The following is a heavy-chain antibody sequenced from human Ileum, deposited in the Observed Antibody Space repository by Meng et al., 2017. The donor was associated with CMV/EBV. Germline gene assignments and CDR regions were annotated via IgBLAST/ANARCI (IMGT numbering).Heavy chain of an antibody. CDR2: SKSKKDGATI. D-gene: IGHD2-2*01. CDR3: AADTPEVPAQIDY. Sequence: GESLKISCTASGFIFKNAWMSWVRQAPGKGLEWVGRSKSKKDGATIDYAAFVEGRFTISRDDSKNTLVLQMNSLKIEDTALFYCAADTPEVPAQIDYWGQGTLVTVSS. CDR1: GFIFKNAW. J-gene: IGHJ4*02. V-gene: IGHV3-15*01.